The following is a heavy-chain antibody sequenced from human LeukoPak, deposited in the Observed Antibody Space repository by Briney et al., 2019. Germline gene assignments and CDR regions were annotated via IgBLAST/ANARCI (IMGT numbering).Heavy chain of an antibody. J-gene: IGHJ6*03. Sequence: GGSLRLSCAASGFTFSSYDMHWVRQATGKGLEWVSAIGTAGDTYYPGSVKGRFTISRENAKNSLYLQMNSLSAGDTAVYYCASSTSWWSRGYYDMDVWGKGTTVTVSS. V-gene: IGHV3-13*01. CDR1: GFTFSSYD. D-gene: IGHD2-15*01. CDR2: IGTAGDT. CDR3: ASSTSWWSRGYYDMDV.